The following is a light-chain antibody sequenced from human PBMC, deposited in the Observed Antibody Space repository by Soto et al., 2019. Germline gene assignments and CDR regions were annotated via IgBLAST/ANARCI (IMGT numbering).Light chain of an antibody. CDR2: DAS. CDR3: QHRSS. V-gene: IGKV3-11*01. CDR1: RSVGMF. Sequence: EIVLTQSPATLSLSPGEKGTLSCRASRSVGMFLAWYQQKPGQAPRLLIYDASNRATGIPARFSGSGSETDFSLTLSSLETEDFALYYRQHRSSFGPGTKVDIK. J-gene: IGKJ3*01.